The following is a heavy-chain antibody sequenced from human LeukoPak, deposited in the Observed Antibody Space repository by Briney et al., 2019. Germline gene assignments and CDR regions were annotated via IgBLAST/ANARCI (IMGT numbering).Heavy chain of an antibody. J-gene: IGHJ4*02. V-gene: IGHV3-30-3*01. Sequence: PGGSLRLSCAASGFTFSSHAMSWVRQAPGKGLEWVAVISYDGTSKYYADSVKGRFTISRDNSKNTLYLQMNSLRAEDTAVYYCAREYYDSSGSQGDYFDYWGQGTLVTVSS. CDR1: GFTFSSHA. CDR3: AREYYDSSGSQGDYFDY. CDR2: ISYDGTSK. D-gene: IGHD3-22*01.